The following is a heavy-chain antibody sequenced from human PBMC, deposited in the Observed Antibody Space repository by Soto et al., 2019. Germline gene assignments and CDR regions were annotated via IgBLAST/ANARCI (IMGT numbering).Heavy chain of an antibody. CDR1: GGSISTYY. CDR2: IDYSGSS. V-gene: IGHV4-59*01. CDR3: AIQTGSSSLVDP. Sequence: SETLSLTCSVSGGSISTYYWSWIRQTPGKRLEWIGYIDYSGSSDYNPSLKSRVTMSLDTSKNQFSLKLSSVTAADTAVYYWAIQTGSSSLVDPWGQGTLVTVSS. J-gene: IGHJ5*02. D-gene: IGHD2-2*01.